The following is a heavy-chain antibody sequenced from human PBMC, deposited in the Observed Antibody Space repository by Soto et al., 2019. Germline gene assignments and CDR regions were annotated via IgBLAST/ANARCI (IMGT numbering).Heavy chain of an antibody. D-gene: IGHD2-2*01. V-gene: IGHV3-23*01. CDR1: GFTFSSYA. CDR2: ISGSGGST. J-gene: IGHJ2*01. Sequence: GGSLRLSCAASGFTFSSYAMSWVRQAPGKGLEWVSAISGSGGSTYYADSVKGRFTISRDNSKNTLYLQMNSLRAEDTAVYYCAKVPFCRSTSCYWYFDLWGRGTLVTVSS. CDR3: AKVPFCRSTSCYWYFDL.